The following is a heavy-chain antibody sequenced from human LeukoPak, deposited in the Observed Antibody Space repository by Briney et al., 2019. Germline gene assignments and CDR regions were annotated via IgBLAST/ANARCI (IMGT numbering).Heavy chain of an antibody. CDR1: GGSISSYY. CDR2: IYYSGST. V-gene: IGHV4-59*01. D-gene: IGHD6-13*01. CDR3: ARGGSSSCWPFYY. Sequence: PSETLSLTCTVSGGSISSYYWSWIRQPPGKGLEWIGYIYYSGSTNYNPSLKSRVTISVDTSKNQFSLKLSSVTAADTAVYYCARGGSSSCWPFYYWGQGTLVTVSS. J-gene: IGHJ4*02.